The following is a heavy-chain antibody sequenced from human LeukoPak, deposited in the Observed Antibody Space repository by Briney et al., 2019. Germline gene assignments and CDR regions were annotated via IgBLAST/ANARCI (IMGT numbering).Heavy chain of an antibody. CDR2: INHSGIT. CDR3: ARGRGTYYDFWSGYYFDY. Sequence: SETLSLTCALYGGSLSGYYWSWIRQPPGKGLEWIGEINHSGITNYNPSLKSRVTISVDTSKKQFSLKLRSVTAADTAVYYCARGRGTYYDFWSGYYFDYWGQGTLVTVSS. V-gene: IGHV4-34*01. J-gene: IGHJ4*02. D-gene: IGHD3-3*01. CDR1: GGSLSGYY.